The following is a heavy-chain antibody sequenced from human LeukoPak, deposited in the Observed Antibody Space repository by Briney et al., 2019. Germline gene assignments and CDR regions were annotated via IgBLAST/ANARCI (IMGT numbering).Heavy chain of an antibody. CDR1: GGSLSGYY. V-gene: IGHV4-4*09. D-gene: IGHD1-1*01. CDR2: IYSSGTT. Sequence: SETLSLTCTVSGGSLSGYYWSWIRQTPGKGLEWIGYIYSSGTTNYNRSLQSRVIISLDTPKNQFSLSVASVTAADTAMYFCARRISSWNVYIDKWGQGIQVTVSS. J-gene: IGHJ4*02. CDR3: ARRISSWNVYIDK.